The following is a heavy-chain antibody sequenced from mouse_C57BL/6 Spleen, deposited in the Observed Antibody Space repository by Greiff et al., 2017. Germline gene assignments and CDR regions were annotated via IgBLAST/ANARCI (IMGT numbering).Heavy chain of an antibody. Sequence: EVQLQESGPELVKPGASVKIPCKASGYTFTDYNMDWVKQSHGKSLEWIGDINPNNGGTIYNQKFKGKATLTVDKSSSTAYMELRSLTSEDTAVYYCARFGWSTHYFDYWGQGTTLTVSS. CDR2: INPNNGGT. CDR3: ARFGWSTHYFDY. CDR1: GYTFTDYN. V-gene: IGHV1-18*01. J-gene: IGHJ2*01. D-gene: IGHD2-3*01.